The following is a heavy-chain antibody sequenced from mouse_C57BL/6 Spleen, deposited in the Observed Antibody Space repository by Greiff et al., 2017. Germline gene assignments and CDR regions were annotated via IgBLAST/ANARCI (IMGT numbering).Heavy chain of an antibody. CDR1: GYAFSSSW. CDR2: IYPGDGDT. J-gene: IGHJ2*01. V-gene: IGHV1-82*01. Sequence: LLESGPELVKPGASVKISCKASGYAFSSSWMNWVKQRPGKGLEWIGRIYPGDGDTNYNGKFKGKATLTADKSSSTAYMQLSSLTSEDSAVYFCAREGSNWVYYFDYWGQGTTLTVSS. CDR3: AREGSNWVYYFDY. D-gene: IGHD4-1*01.